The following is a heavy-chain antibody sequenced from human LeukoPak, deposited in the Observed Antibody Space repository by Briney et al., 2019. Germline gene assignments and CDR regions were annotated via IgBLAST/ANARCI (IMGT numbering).Heavy chain of an antibody. CDR2: IRYDGITK. D-gene: IGHD4-17*01. J-gene: IGHJ4*02. CDR3: AALHTGTFVDY. CDR1: GFSFSGYG. V-gene: IGHV3-30*02. Sequence: GGSLRLSCAASGFSFSGYGMHWVRQVPGKGLEWVAFIRYDGITKFYIDSVKGRFAISRDNSKNTLSLQMNSLRIEDTAVYYCAALHTGTFVDYWGQGTLVTVSS.